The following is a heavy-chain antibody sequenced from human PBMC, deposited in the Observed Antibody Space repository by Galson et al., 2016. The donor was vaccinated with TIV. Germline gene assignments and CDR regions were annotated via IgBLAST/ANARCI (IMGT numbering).Heavy chain of an antibody. V-gene: IGHV5-10-1*01. J-gene: IGHJ5*02. Sequence: QSGAEVTKPGESLRISCKGSGFSFTNYWITRVRQMPGKGLEWMGRIDPSDSYINYSPSFQGHVTISADRSINTAYLQWSSLKASDSAMYYCARGVSTGSGWLDPWGQGTLVTVSS. CDR3: ARGVSTGSGWLDP. CDR2: IDPSDSYI. D-gene: IGHD3-3*01. CDR1: GFSFTNYW.